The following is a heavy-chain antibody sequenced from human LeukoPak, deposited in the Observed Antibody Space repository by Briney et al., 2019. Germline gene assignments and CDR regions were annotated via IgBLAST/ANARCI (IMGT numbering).Heavy chain of an antibody. V-gene: IGHV3-23*01. Sequence: GGSLRLSCEASGFTFSLYGLNWVRQAPGKGLEWVSAISGSGGYTYYADSVKGRFTISRDNSKNTLYLQMNSLRAEDTAVYYCAKPARTDYADYWGQGTLVTVSS. CDR2: ISGSGGYT. CDR3: AKPARTDYADY. J-gene: IGHJ4*02. D-gene: IGHD1-14*01. CDR1: GFTFSLYG.